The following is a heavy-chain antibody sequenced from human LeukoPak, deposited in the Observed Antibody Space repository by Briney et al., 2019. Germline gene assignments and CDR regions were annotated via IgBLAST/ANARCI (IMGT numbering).Heavy chain of an antibody. CDR1: GGSISSDDYY. CDR3: ASADGSGWYYFDY. D-gene: IGHD6-19*01. Sequence: PSETLSLTCTVSGGSISSDDYYWSWIRQPPGKGLEWLGYIYYSGSTYYNPSLKSRVNILVDTSKNQFSLKLSSVTAADTAVYYCASADGSGWYYFDYWGQGTLVTVSS. CDR2: IYYSGST. J-gene: IGHJ4*02. V-gene: IGHV4-30-4*01.